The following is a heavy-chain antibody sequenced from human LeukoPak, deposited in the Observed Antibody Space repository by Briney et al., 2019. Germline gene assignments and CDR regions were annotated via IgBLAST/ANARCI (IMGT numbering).Heavy chain of an antibody. CDR1: GGSISSSSYY. J-gene: IGHJ2*01. D-gene: IGHD1-20*01. CDR2: IYYSGST. Sequence: PSETLSLTCTVSGGSISSSSYYWGWIRQPPGKGLEWIGSIYYSGSTYYNPSLKSRVTISVDTSKNQFSLKLSSVTAADTAVYYCARLLTGKYWYFDLWGRGTLVTVFS. V-gene: IGHV4-39*01. CDR3: ARLLTGKYWYFDL.